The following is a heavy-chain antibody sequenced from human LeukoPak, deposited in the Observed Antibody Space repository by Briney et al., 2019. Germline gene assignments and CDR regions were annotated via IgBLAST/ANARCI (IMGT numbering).Heavy chain of an antibody. CDR1: GYTFTSYY. V-gene: IGHV1-24*01. J-gene: IGHJ4*02. Sequence: ASVNVSCKASGYTFTSYYMHWVRQAPGKGLEWMGGFDPEDGETIYAQKFQGRVTMTEDTSTDTAYMELSSLRSEDTAVYYCATDPITMIASWGQGTLVTVSS. CDR2: FDPEDGET. D-gene: IGHD3-22*01. CDR3: ATDPITMIAS.